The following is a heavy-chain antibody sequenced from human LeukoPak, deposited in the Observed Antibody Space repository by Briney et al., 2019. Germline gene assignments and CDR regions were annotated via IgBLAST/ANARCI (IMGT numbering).Heavy chain of an antibody. D-gene: IGHD2-2*01. Sequence: GASVKVSCKASGGTFSSYAISWVRQAPGQGLEWMGGIIPIFGTANYAQKFQGRVTIATDESTSTAYMELSSLRSEDTAVYYCARDRVDCSSTSCYPDAFDIWGQGTMVTVSS. CDR1: GGTFSSYA. CDR2: IIPIFGTA. V-gene: IGHV1-69*05. J-gene: IGHJ3*02. CDR3: ARDRVDCSSTSCYPDAFDI.